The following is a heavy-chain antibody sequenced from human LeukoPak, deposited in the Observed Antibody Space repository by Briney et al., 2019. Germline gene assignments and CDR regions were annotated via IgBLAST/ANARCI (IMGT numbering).Heavy chain of an antibody. V-gene: IGHV3-66*04. Sequence: PGGSLRLSCAASGFTVSNNYMSWVRQAPGKGLEWVSVIYSGDSTYYAGSVKGRFTISRDNAKNSLYLQMNSLRDEDTAVYYCARLEYYYVSGNYYKLFDYWGQGTLVTVCS. CDR1: GFTVSNNY. D-gene: IGHD3-10*01. CDR2: IYSGDST. CDR3: ARLEYYYVSGNYYKLFDY. J-gene: IGHJ4*02.